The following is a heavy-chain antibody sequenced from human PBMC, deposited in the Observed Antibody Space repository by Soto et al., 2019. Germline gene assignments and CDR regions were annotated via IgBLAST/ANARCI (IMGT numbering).Heavy chain of an antibody. CDR2: IYYSGST. Sequence: QVQLQESGPGLVKPSQTLSLTCTVSGGSISSGGYYWSWIRQHPGRGLEWIGYIYYSGSTYYNPSLKSRVTISVDTSKNQFSLKLSSVTAADTAVYYCARFVAAAGTFDYWGQGTLVTVSS. CDR1: GGSISSGGYY. J-gene: IGHJ4*02. CDR3: ARFVAAAGTFDY. D-gene: IGHD6-13*01. V-gene: IGHV4-31*03.